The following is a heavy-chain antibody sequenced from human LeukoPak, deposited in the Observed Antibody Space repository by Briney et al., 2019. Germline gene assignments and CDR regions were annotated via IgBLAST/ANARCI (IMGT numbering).Heavy chain of an antibody. CDR2: IYYSGST. J-gene: IGHJ4*02. D-gene: IGHD1-26*01. V-gene: IGHV4-39*01. CDR1: GDSISSGSYY. Sequence: SETLSLTCTVPGDSISSGSYYWGWIRQPPGKGLEWIGSIYYSGSTYYNPSLKSRVTISVDTSKNQFSLKLSSVTAADTAVYYCARVGPTAYWGQGTLVIVSS. CDR3: ARVGPTAY.